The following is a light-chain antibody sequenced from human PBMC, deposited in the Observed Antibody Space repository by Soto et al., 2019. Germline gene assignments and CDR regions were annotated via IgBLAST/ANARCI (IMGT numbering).Light chain of an antibody. Sequence: IVMTQSPATLSVSPGQRATLSCRASLSVSSNLAWYQHKPGQAPRLPIYGASTRATGIPARFSGSGSGTEFTLNINSLQSEDFEVYYCHQRQSWPRTFGQGTKVDIK. CDR1: LSVSSN. V-gene: IGKV3-15*01. CDR3: HQRQSWPRT. J-gene: IGKJ1*01. CDR2: GAS.